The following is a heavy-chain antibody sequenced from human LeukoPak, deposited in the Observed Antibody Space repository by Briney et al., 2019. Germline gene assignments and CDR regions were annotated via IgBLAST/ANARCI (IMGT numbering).Heavy chain of an antibody. CDR3: ARAKVFDAEYFQH. CDR1: GFTFSGYS. CDR2: ISSSSSYI. Sequence: PGGSLRLSCAASGFTFSGYSMNWVRQAPGKGLEWVSSISSSSSYIYYADSVKGRFTISRDNAKNSLYLQMNSLRAEDTAVYYCARAKVFDAEYFQHWGQGTLVTVSS. D-gene: IGHD3-10*02. J-gene: IGHJ1*01. V-gene: IGHV3-21*01.